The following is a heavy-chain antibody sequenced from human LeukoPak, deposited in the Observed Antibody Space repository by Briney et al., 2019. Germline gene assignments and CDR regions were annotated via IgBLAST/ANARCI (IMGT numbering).Heavy chain of an antibody. CDR3: ARGYDILTGYWGTYYYYGMDV. D-gene: IGHD3-9*01. V-gene: IGHV1-18*01. CDR1: GYTFTSYG. J-gene: IGHJ6*02. Sequence: ASVKVSCKGSGYTFTSYGISWVRQAPGQGLEWMGWISAYNGNTNYAQKLQGRVTMTTDTSTSTAYMELRSLRSDDTAVYYCARGYDILTGYWGTYYYYGMDVWGQGTTVTVSS. CDR2: ISAYNGNT.